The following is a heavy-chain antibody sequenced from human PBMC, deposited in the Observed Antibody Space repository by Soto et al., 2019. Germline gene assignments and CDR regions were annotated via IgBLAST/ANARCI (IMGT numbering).Heavy chain of an antibody. CDR3: ARLEGLATISYYFDF. CDR2: INHSGST. CDR1: GGSFSGYY. J-gene: IGHJ4*02. D-gene: IGHD3-9*01. V-gene: IGHV4-34*01. Sequence: PSETLSLTCAVYGGSFSGYYWSWIRQPPGKGLEWNGEINHSGSTNYNPSLKSRVTISVDTSRNQFSLKLSSVTAADSFVYFCARLEGLATISYYFDFWGPGALVTVSS.